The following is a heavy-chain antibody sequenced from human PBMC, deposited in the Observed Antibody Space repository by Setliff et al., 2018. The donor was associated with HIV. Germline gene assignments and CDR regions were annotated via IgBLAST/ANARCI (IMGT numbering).Heavy chain of an antibody. J-gene: IGHJ3*02. Sequence: GASVKVSCKSSGYTFTGHYIHWVRQAPGQGLEWMGWINPNTGGTNYAQKFQGRVTMTRDTSISTAYMELRRLRSDDTAMYYCARDQTPLDAFDIWGQGTTVTVSS. CDR1: GYTFTGHY. D-gene: IGHD2-15*01. CDR3: ARDQTPLDAFDI. CDR2: INPNTGGT. V-gene: IGHV1-2*02.